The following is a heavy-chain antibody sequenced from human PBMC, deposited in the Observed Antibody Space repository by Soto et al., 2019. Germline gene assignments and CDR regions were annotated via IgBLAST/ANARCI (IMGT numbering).Heavy chain of an antibody. Sequence: EVQLVESGGGLVKPGGSLRLSCAASGFTFSSYSMNWVRQAPGKGLEWVSSISSSSSYIYYADSVKGRFTISRDNAKNSLYLQMNSLRAEDTAVYYCASRIAAAVDYWCQGTLVTVSS. CDR1: GFTFSSYS. CDR2: ISSSSSYI. V-gene: IGHV3-21*01. D-gene: IGHD6-13*01. J-gene: IGHJ4*02. CDR3: ASRIAAAVDY.